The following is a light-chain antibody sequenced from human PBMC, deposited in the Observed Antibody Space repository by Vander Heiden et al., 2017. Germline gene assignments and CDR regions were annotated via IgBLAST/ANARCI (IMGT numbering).Light chain of an antibody. J-gene: IGLJ1*01. CDR2: EGS. V-gene: IGLV2-23*01. CDR1: SSDVGRYNF. Sequence: QSALPQPAPGSGSPEQSTTIPCTGTSSDVGRYNFVSWYQQHPGKAPKLMNYEGSKRPSGVSNRFSGSKSGNTVSLTIAGLQAEDEADYYCCSYAGSSHVFGTGTKVTVL. CDR3: CSYAGSSHV.